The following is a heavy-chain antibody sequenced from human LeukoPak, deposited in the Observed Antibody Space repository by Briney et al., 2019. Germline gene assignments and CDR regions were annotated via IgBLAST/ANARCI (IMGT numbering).Heavy chain of an antibody. CDR1: GGTFSSYA. D-gene: IGHD1-1*01. CDR2: IIPILGIA. Sequence: SVKVSCKASGGTFSSYAISWVRQAPGQGLEWMGRIIPILGIANYAQKFQGRVTITADKSTSTAYMALSSLRSEDTAVYYCARDRPVLEATPSPYWGQGTLVTVSA. V-gene: IGHV1-69*04. J-gene: IGHJ4*02. CDR3: ARDRPVLEATPSPY.